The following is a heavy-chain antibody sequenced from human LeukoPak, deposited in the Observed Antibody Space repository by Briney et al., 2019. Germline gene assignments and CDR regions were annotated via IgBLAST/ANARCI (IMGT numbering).Heavy chain of an antibody. V-gene: IGHV4-59*06. D-gene: IGHD2-15*01. CDR3: ARGLGGYCSGGSCYYFDY. CDR2: IYYSGST. Sequence: PSETLSLTCTVSGGSISSYYWSWIRQHPGKGLEWIGYIYYSGSTYYNPSLKSRVTISVDTSKNQFSLKLSSVTAADTAVYYCARGLGGYCSGGSCYYFDYWGQGTLVTVSS. CDR1: GGSISSYY. J-gene: IGHJ4*02.